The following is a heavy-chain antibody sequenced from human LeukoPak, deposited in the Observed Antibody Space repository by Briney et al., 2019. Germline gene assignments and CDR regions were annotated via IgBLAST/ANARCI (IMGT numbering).Heavy chain of an antibody. CDR1: GFTFSSYA. CDR2: ISGSGGST. Sequence: GGSLRLSCAASGFTFSSYAMSWVRQAPGKGLEWVSAISGSGGSTYYADSVKGRFTISRDNSKNTPYLQMNSLRAEDTAVYCCAHHSGSYWGEYYFDYWGQGTLVTVSS. V-gene: IGHV3-23*01. CDR3: AHHSGSYWGEYYFDY. D-gene: IGHD1-26*01. J-gene: IGHJ4*02.